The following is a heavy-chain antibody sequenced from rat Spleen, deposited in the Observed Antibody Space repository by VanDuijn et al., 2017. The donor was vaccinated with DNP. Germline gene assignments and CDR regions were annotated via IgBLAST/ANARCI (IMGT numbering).Heavy chain of an antibody. CDR2: INKDSSTI. Sequence: EVKLVESGGGLVQPGGSLKLSCAASGFNFDDHWMGWVRQAPGKGLEWVGKINKDSSTINYTPSLRERFTISRDNAQNSLYLQMNTLGSEDTALYYCARGPNYGGYSDFFDYWGQGVVVTVSS. J-gene: IGHJ2*01. V-gene: IGHV4-2*01. D-gene: IGHD1-11*01. CDR3: ARGPNYGGYSDFFDY. CDR1: GFNFDDHW.